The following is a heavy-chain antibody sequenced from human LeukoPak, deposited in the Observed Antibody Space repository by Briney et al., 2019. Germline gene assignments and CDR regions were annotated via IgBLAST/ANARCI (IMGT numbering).Heavy chain of an antibody. J-gene: IGHJ4*02. CDR3: AKHYGSGTYYNYFDF. V-gene: IGHV3-23*01. CDR1: GFTFSSYA. CDR2: ISDSGGRT. Sequence: GGSLRLSCAASGFTFSSYALSWVRQAPGKGLEWVSAISDSGGRTYYADSVKGRFTISRDNSKNTLFLQMSSLRAEDTAAYYCAKHYGSGTYYNYFDFWGPGTLVSVSS. D-gene: IGHD3-10*01.